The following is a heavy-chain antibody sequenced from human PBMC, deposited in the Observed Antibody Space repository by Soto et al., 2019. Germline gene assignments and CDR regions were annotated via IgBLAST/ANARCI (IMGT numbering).Heavy chain of an antibody. Sequence: GGSLRLSCAASGFTVSSNYMSWVRQAPAKGLEWVSVIYSGGSTYYADSVKGRFTISRDNSKNTLYLQMNSLRAEDTAVYYCARVGTEHGMDVWGQGTTVTVSS. D-gene: IGHD1-26*01. J-gene: IGHJ6*01. CDR3: ARVGTEHGMDV. CDR1: GFTVSSNY. CDR2: IYSGGST. V-gene: IGHV3-53*01.